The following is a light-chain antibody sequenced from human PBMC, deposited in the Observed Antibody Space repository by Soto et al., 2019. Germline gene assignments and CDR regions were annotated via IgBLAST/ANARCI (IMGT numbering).Light chain of an antibody. CDR2: TSD. Sequence: QSVLTQPPSVSGTPGQTVTISCSGSSSNIGSNGVLWYQQLPGAAPKVVIHTSDQRPSAVPGRFSGSTSGSSSSLAISVLHADDAAEYCWGSWYGNLFWVFGGGTKLTVL. CDR1: SSNIGSNG. J-gene: IGLJ3*02. V-gene: IGLV1-44*01. CDR3: GSWYGNLFWV.